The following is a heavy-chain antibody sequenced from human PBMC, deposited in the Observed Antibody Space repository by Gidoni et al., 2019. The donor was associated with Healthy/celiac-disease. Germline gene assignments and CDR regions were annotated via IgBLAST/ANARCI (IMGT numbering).Heavy chain of an antibody. J-gene: IGHJ2*01. CDR1: GGSISSGSYY. Sequence: QVQLQASGPGLVKPSPTLSLTCPVSGGSISSGSYYWRWIRQPAGKGLEWIGRIYPSGSTNYNPSLKSRVTISVDTSKNQFSLKLSSVTAADTAVYYCARVGSTTVAPNWYFDLWGRGTLVTVSS. V-gene: IGHV4-61*02. D-gene: IGHD4-17*01. CDR2: IYPSGST. CDR3: ARVGSTTVAPNWYFDL.